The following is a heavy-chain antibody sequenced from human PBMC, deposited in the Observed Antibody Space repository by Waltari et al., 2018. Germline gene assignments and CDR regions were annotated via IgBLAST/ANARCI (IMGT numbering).Heavy chain of an antibody. CDR3: ARALNSIVVVPDGMDV. CDR1: GGTFSSYA. J-gene: IGHJ6*02. CDR2: IIPNLCRA. D-gene: IGHD2-2*01. V-gene: IGHV1-69*01. Sequence: QVQLVQSGAEVKKPGSSVKVSCKASGGTFSSYAISWVRQGPGQGLEWKGGIIPNLCRANYAREFQGRVTITADESTSTAYMELSSLRSEDTAVYYCARALNSIVVVPDGMDVWGQGTTVTVSS.